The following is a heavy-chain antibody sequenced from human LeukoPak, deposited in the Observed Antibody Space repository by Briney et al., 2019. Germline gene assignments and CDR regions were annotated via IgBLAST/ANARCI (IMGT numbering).Heavy chain of an antibody. CDR3: ARDKGWLVRVNHYYYGMDV. V-gene: IGHV1-69*04. J-gene: IGHJ6*02. D-gene: IGHD6-19*01. CDR1: GGTFSSYA. Sequence: GSSVKVSCKASGGTFSSYAISWVRQAPGQGLEWMGRIIPILGIANYAQKFQGRVTITADKSTSTAYMELSSLRSEDTAVYYCARDKGWLVRVNHYYYGMDVWGQGTTVTVSS. CDR2: IIPILGIA.